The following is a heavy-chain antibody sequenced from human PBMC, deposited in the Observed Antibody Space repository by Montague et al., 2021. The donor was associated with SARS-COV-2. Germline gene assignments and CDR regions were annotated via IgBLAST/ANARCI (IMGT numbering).Heavy chain of an antibody. J-gene: IGHJ6*02. CDR1: GGSISSSSYY. D-gene: IGHD4-17*01. V-gene: IGHV4-39*07. Sequence: SETLSLTCTVSGGSISSSSYYWGWLRQPPGQELEWIGSIYYSGSTYYNPSLKSPVTISVDTSKNQFSLKLSSVTAADTAVYYCARVYGEYVSGYYYGMDFWGQGTTVTVSS. CDR3: ARVYGEYVSGYYYGMDF. CDR2: IYYSGST.